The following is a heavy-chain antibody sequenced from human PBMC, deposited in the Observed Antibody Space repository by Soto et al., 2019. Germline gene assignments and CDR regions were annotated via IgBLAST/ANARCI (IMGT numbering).Heavy chain of an antibody. CDR2: ISYDGSNK. J-gene: IGHJ4*02. V-gene: IGHV3-30-3*01. CDR3: ARTPSRVLIAVAGILDY. Sequence: QVQLVESGGGVVQPGRSLRLSCAASGFTFSSYAMHWVRQAPGKGLEWVAVISYDGSNKYYADSVKGRFTISRDNSKNTLYLQMNSLRAEDTAVYYCARTPSRVLIAVAGILDYGGQGTLVTVSS. D-gene: IGHD6-19*01. CDR1: GFTFSSYA.